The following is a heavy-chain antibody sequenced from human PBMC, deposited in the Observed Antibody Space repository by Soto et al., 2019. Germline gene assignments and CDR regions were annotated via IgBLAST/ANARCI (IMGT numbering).Heavy chain of an antibody. CDR1: GFTFTSYG. D-gene: IGHD2-15*01. CDR2: ISNDESKK. J-gene: IGHJ4*02. V-gene: IGHV3-30*18. Sequence: QVQLVESGGSVVQPGRSLRLSCAASGFTFTSYGMHWVRQTPGKGLEWVAVISNDESKKYYADSVRGRFTISRDNSKNTLYLQMNSLRAEDTALYYCVKESYSGGSCYSDWGQGTLVTVSS. CDR3: VKESYSGGSCYSD.